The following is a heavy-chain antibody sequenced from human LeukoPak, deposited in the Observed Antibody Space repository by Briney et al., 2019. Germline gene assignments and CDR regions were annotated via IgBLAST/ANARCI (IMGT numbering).Heavy chain of an antibody. Sequence: GGSLRLPCAVSGFTFSSSSMNWVRQAPGKGLEWVSSISSGSTYIYYADSLKGRFTISRDNAKNSLYLQMNSLRAEDTAVYYCARIGSGSLVAFDIWGQGTMVTVSS. J-gene: IGHJ3*02. D-gene: IGHD3-10*01. CDR3: ARIGSGSLVAFDI. V-gene: IGHV3-21*01. CDR1: GFTFSSSS. CDR2: ISSGSTYI.